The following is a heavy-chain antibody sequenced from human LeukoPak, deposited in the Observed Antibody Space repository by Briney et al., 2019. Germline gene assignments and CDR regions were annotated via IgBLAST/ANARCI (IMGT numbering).Heavy chain of an antibody. J-gene: IGHJ4*02. Sequence: GGSLSLSCAASGFTFSDYYMSWIRHAPGEGLEWVSYISSSSSYTIYADSVKGRFTISRDNPKNSLYLQMDRLRAEDTAVYYCARAGGSTVSHSDYWGQGTLVTVSS. V-gene: IGHV3-11*06. CDR3: ARAGGSTVSHSDY. D-gene: IGHD4-17*01. CDR1: GFTFSDYY. CDR2: ISSSSSYT.